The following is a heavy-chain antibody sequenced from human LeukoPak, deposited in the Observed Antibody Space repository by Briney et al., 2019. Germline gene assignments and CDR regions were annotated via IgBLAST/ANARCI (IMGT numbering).Heavy chain of an antibody. CDR1: GFTFSSYY. Sequence: GGSLRLSCAASGFTFSSYYMHWVRQTTGKGLEWVSAIGTAGDTYYPGSGKGRFTISRENAKNSLYLQMNSLRAGDTAVYYCARGGYSSGGYYFDYWGQGTLVTVSS. J-gene: IGHJ4*02. CDR3: ARGGYSSGGYYFDY. CDR2: IGTAGDT. V-gene: IGHV3-13*04. D-gene: IGHD6-19*01.